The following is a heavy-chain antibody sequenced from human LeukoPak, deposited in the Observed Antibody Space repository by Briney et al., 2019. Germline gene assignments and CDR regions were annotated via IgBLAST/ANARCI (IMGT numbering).Heavy chain of an antibody. CDR2: ISGSGSST. J-gene: IGHJ6*02. CDR3: AKPPYGGYYYYGMDV. D-gene: IGHD3-10*01. V-gene: IGHV3-23*01. Sequence: PSETLSLTCTVSGGSISSGGYYWSWVRQAPGKGLEWVSTISGSGSSTYYADSVKGRFTISRDNSKSTLYLQMNSLRAEDTAVYYCAKPPYGGYYYYGMDVWGQGTTVTVSS. CDR1: GGSISSGGYY.